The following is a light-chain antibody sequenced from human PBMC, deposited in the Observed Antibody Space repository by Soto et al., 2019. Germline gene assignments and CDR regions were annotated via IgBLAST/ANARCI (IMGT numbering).Light chain of an antibody. CDR2: DVS. V-gene: IGLV2-14*03. Sequence: SVLTQPASVSGSPGQSITISCTGTSSDVGGYNYVSWYQQHPGKAPKLIIYDVSNWPSGVSDRFSGSKSGNTASLTISGLQAEDEADYDCSSYTSSSTYVFGTGTKVTVL. CDR1: SSDVGGYNY. CDR3: SSYTSSSTYV. J-gene: IGLJ1*01.